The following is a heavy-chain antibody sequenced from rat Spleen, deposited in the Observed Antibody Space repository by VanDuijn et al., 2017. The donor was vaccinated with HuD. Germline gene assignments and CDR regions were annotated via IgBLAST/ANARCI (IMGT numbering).Heavy chain of an antibody. CDR3: ATGPRILRLDWFAY. CDR2: ISPSGIST. Sequence: EVQLVESGGGLVQPGGSLRLSCAASGFTFTNYYMAWVRQAPTKGLEWVAYISPSGISTFYRDPVKGRFTISRDNAKSTLYLQMDSLTSEDTATYYCATGPRILRLDWFAYWGQGTLVTVSS. CDR1: GFTFTNYY. D-gene: IGHD1-6*01. V-gene: IGHV5-27*01. J-gene: IGHJ3*01.